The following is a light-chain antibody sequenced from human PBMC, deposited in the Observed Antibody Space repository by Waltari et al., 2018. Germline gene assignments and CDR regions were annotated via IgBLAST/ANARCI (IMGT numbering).Light chain of an antibody. V-gene: IGLV1-47*01. J-gene: IGLJ3*02. CDR2: RGY. Sequence: QSVLTQSPSASGTPGQRDTISCSGSSSNIGANYVYWDQQFPGTAPRLLIYRGYQRPSGVRDRFSGYKSGTAASLASSGLRAEDEAEYDCAAWDDSLNAWVFGGGTRLTAL. CDR3: AAWDDSLNAWV. CDR1: SSNIGANY.